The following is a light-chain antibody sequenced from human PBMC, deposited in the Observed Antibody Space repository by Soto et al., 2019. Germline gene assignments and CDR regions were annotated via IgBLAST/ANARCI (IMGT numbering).Light chain of an antibody. Sequence: EIVLTQSPGALSLSPGERATLSCGASQRVGNNYVAWYQQKPGLAPRLLIYDAVNRTTGIPDRFSGGGSGTHFTLTISSLEPEDVAVYYCHQYGNSRYTFGQGTKVQIK. CDR1: QRVGNNY. J-gene: IGKJ2*01. V-gene: IGKV3D-20*01. CDR3: HQYGNSRYT. CDR2: DAV.